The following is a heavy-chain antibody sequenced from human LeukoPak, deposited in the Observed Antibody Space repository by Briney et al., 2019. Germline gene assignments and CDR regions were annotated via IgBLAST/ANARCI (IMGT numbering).Heavy chain of an antibody. Sequence: SETLSLTCTVSGGSINTGDYYSSWIRQHPGKGLEWIGYIHYSGSTYYNPSLRSRVTISGDTSKNQFSLKLISVTAADTAVYYCARGSRAEYTHGLYHYWGQGTLVTVSS. CDR2: IHYSGST. V-gene: IGHV4-31*03. D-gene: IGHD5-18*01. J-gene: IGHJ4*02. CDR3: ARGSRAEYTHGLYHY. CDR1: GGSINTGDYY.